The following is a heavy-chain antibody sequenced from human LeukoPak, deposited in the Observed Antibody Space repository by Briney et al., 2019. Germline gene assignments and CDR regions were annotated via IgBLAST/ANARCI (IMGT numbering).Heavy chain of an antibody. J-gene: IGHJ4*02. CDR3: ARPKGAVAGPPDILDY. V-gene: IGHV4-61*02. D-gene: IGHD6-19*01. CDR2: IYTSGST. CDR1: GGSISSGSYD. Sequence: SETLSLTCTVYGGSISSGSYDWGWIRQPAGKGLEGIGRIYTSGSTNNNPSLKSRFTKTVERAKNTFSLKLSSVTAADTAVYYCARPKGAVAGPPDILDYWGQGTLLTVSS.